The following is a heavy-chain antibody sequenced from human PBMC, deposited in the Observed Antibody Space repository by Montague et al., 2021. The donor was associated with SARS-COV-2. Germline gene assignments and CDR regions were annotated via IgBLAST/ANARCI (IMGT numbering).Heavy chain of an antibody. CDR2: IYHGDSDA. CDR3: ARLRGGGAFDI. Sequence: QSVAEVKMPGESLKISCRTSGYTFISYWIGWVRQMPGKGLEWMGIIYHGDSDARYSPSFQGQVTISADKSIITAYLQWSSLKASDSAIYHCARLRGGGAFDIWGQGTMITVSS. D-gene: IGHD3-16*01. CDR1: GYTFISYW. V-gene: IGHV5-51*01. J-gene: IGHJ3*02.